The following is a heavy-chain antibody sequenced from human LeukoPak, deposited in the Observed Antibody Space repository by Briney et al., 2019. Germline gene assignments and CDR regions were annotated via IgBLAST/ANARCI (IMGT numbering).Heavy chain of an antibody. CDR2: IIPIFGTA. J-gene: IGHJ4*02. Sequence: ASVKVSCKASGGTFSSYAISWVRQAPGQGLEWMGGIIPIFGTANYAQKFQGRVTITTNESTSTAYMELSSLRSEDTAVYYCARGHSGYYDGVDYWGQGTLVTVSS. CDR1: GGTFSSYA. V-gene: IGHV1-69*05. CDR3: ARGHSGYYDGVDY. D-gene: IGHD5-12*01.